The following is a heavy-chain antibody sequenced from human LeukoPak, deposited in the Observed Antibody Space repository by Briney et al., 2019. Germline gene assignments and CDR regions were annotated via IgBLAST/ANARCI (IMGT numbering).Heavy chain of an antibody. V-gene: IGHV3-66*01. CDR1: GFTVSSNY. J-gene: IGHJ4*02. CDR3: ARMNYYDSSGDGFDY. CDR2: IYSGGST. Sequence: GGSLRLSCAASGFTVSSNYMSWVRQAPGKGLEWVSVIYSGGSTYYADSVKGRFTISRDNSKNTLYLQMNSLRAEDTAVYYCARMNYYDSSGDGFDYWGQGALVTVSS. D-gene: IGHD3-22*01.